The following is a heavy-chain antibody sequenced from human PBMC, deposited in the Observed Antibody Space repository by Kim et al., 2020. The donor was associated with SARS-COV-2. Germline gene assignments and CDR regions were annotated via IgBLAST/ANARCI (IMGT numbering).Heavy chain of an antibody. Sequence: TTYNPPLKSRVTISGDKSKNQCALKLTTMTAADTAVYYCARSRQLRGGLDYWGQGTLVTVSS. CDR3: ARSRQLRGGLDY. J-gene: IGHJ4*02. D-gene: IGHD6-6*01. V-gene: IGHV4-59*01. CDR2: T.